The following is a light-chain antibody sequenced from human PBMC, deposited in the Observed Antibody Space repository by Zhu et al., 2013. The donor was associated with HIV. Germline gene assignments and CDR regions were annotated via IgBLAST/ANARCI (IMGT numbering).Light chain of an antibody. CDR2: EDT. Sequence: QSALTQPPSVSGSPGQSVTISCTGTSSDVGTYNLVSWYQQHPGQIPKLIIFEDTKRPSGVSTRFSGSKSGSTASLMISGLRSEDEADYYCSSFRPSSPCVFGSGTHVTVL. CDR1: SSDVGTYNL. CDR3: SSFRPSSPCV. J-gene: IGLJ1*01. V-gene: IGLV2-14*02.